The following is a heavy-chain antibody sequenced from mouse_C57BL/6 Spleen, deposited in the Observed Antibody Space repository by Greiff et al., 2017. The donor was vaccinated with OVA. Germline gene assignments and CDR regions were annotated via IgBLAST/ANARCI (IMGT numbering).Heavy chain of an antibody. Sequence: LVESGAELARPGASVKLSCKASGYTFTSYGISWVKQRTGQGLEWIGEIYPRSGNTYYNEKFKGKATLTADKSSSTAYMELRSLTSEDSAVYFCARSPEGGYGHWYFDVWGTGTTVTVSS. CDR2: IYPRSGNT. CDR3: ARSPEGGYGHWYFDV. J-gene: IGHJ1*03. D-gene: IGHD1-1*02. CDR1: GYTFTSYG. V-gene: IGHV1-81*01.